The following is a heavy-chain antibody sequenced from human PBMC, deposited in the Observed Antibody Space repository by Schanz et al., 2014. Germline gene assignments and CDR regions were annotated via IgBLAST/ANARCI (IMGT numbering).Heavy chain of an antibody. CDR1: GFSVGNKY. CDR3: AKSLESCPGGRCSRGYFDY. D-gene: IGHD2-8*02. J-gene: IGHJ4*02. Sequence: VHLLESGGGLVEPGGSLRLSCAASGFSVGNKYMNWVRQAPGKGLEWVSSISYGTSYIYYAESVKGRFTISRDNAKNSLYLQMNSLRAADTAVYYCAKSLESCPGGRCSRGYFDYWGQGTLVSVSS. CDR2: ISYGTSYI. V-gene: IGHV3-21*04.